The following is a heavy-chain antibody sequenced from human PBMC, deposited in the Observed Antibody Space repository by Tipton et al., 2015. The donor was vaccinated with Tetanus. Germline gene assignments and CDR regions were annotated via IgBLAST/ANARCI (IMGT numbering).Heavy chain of an antibody. CDR2: INSDGRST. CDR3: ARDGLDTAMVSDFDN. D-gene: IGHD5-18*01. J-gene: IGHJ4*02. CDR1: GFTFSSYW. V-gene: IGHV3-74*01. Sequence: SLRLSCAASGFTFSSYWMHWVRQAPGKGLVWVSRINSDGRSTSYADSVKGRFTISRDNAKNTLYLQMNSLRAEDTAVYYCARDGLDTAMVSDFDNWGQGTLVTFSS.